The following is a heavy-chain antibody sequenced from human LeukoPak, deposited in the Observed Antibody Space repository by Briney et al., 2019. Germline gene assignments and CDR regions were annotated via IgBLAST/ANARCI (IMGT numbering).Heavy chain of an antibody. V-gene: IGHV4-4*07. CDR2: IYTSGST. J-gene: IGHJ3*02. CDR1: GGSISSYY. Sequence: SETLSLTCTVSGGSISSYYWSWIRQPAGKGLEWIGRIYTSGSTNYNPSLKSRVTMSVDTSKNQFSLKLSSVTAADTPVYYCARAQLLVRDAFDIEGQRTMVTASS. D-gene: IGHD6-19*01. CDR3: ARAQLLVRDAFDI.